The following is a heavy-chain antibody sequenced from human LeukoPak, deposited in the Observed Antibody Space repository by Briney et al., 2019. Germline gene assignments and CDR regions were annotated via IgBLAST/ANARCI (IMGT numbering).Heavy chain of an antibody. CDR1: GGSISSYY. CDR3: ARDVYGSPPGAFDI. Sequence: TSETLSLTCTVSGGSISSYYWSWIRQPPGKGLEWIGYIYYSGSTNYNPSLKSRVTISVDTSKNQFSLKLSSVTAADTAVYYCARDVYGSPPGAFDIWGQGTMVTVSS. V-gene: IGHV4-59*01. D-gene: IGHD3-10*01. J-gene: IGHJ3*02. CDR2: IYYSGST.